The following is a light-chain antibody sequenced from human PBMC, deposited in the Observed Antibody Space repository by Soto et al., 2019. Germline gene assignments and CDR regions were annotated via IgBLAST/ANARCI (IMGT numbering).Light chain of an antibody. V-gene: IGKV3-20*01. J-gene: IGKJ1*01. CDR1: QTVTSSY. CDR2: GAS. CDR3: QQYGSSGT. Sequence: EIVLTPSPDILSLSPGERATLSCRASQTVTSSYFAWYQQRPGQAPRLLIYGASNRATGIPDRFSGSGSGTDFTLTISRLEPEDFAVYYCQQYGSSGTFGQGTKVDI.